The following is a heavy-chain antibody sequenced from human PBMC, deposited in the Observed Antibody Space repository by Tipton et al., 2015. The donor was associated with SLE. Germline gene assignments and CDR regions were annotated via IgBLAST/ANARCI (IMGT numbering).Heavy chain of an antibody. CDR1: GVSVGNNY. Sequence: SLRLSCAASGVSVGNNYMTWVRQAPGKGLEWVSLIYSGGSTYYADSVKGRFTISRDNAKNSLYLQTRSLRGEDTAVYYCAREVAGYFDNWGQGILVTVSS. CDR2: IYSGGST. J-gene: IGHJ4*02. V-gene: IGHV3-53*01. D-gene: IGHD2-15*01. CDR3: AREVAGYFDN.